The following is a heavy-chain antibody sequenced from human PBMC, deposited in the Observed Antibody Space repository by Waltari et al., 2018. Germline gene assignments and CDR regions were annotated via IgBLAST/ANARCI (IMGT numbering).Heavy chain of an antibody. CDR2: RNSDGSST. CDR1: GFTFSSYW. D-gene: IGHD6-13*01. J-gene: IGHJ5*02. CDR3: ARALAAAGNWFDP. Sequence: EVQLVESGGGLVQPGGSLRLSCAASGFTFSSYWMHWVRQAPGKGLVWGSRRNSDGSSTSYADSVKGRFTISRDNAKNTLYLQMNSLRAEDTAVYYCARALAAAGNWFDPWCQGTLVTVSS. V-gene: IGHV3-74*01.